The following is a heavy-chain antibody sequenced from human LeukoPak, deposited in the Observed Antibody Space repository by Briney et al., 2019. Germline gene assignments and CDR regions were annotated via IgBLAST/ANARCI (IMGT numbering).Heavy chain of an antibody. CDR3: AKDEERTGYSSGWYWYYYYYYMDV. J-gene: IGHJ6*03. CDR1: GFTFSSYG. Sequence: GGSLRLSCAASGFTFSSYGMHWVRQAPGKGLEWVAVIWYDGSNKYYADSVKGRFTISRDNSKNTLYLQMNSPRAEDTAVYYCAKDEERTGYSSGWYWYYYYYYMDVWGKGTTVTVSS. D-gene: IGHD6-19*01. V-gene: IGHV3-33*06. CDR2: IWYDGSNK.